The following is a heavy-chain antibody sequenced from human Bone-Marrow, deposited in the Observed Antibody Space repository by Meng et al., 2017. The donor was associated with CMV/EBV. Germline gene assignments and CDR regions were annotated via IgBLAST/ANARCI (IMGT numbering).Heavy chain of an antibody. CDR3: AKGGINYDSFPRAGLMDV. V-gene: IGHV3-23*01. J-gene: IGHJ6*02. D-gene: IGHD3-3*01. CDR2: ISGGGETT. CDR1: GFIFSTYV. Sequence: GGSLRLSCAGSGFIFSTYVMSWVRQAPRKGLEWLSVISGGGETTYYEASVKGRFTISRDNSKNTVYLQMNSLRAEDTAIYYCAKGGINYDSFPRAGLMDVWGQGTTVTFAS.